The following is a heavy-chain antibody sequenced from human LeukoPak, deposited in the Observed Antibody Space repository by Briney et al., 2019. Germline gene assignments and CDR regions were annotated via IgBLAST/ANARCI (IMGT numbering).Heavy chain of an antibody. V-gene: IGHV1-2*02. CDR1: GYTFTGYY. CDR2: INPNSGGT. CDR3: ARDYSSSWPNWFDP. J-gene: IGHJ5*02. D-gene: IGHD6-13*01. Sequence: GASVKVSCKASGYTFTGYYIHWVRQAPGQGLEWMGWINPNSGGTNYAQKFQGRVTMTRDTSISTAYMELSRLRSDDTAVYYCARDYSSSWPNWFDPWGQGTLVTDSS.